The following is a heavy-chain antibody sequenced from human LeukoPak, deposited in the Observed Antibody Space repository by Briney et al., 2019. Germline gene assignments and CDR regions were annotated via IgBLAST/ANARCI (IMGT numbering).Heavy chain of an antibody. Sequence: GGSLRLSCAASGFTFSSYAMHWVRQAPGKGLEWVAVISYDGSNKYYADSVKGRYTISRDNSKNTLYLQMNSLRAEDTAVYYCARDLSNSFDYWGQGTLVTVSS. J-gene: IGHJ4*02. CDR1: GFTFSSYA. V-gene: IGHV3-30-3*01. CDR3: ARDLSNSFDY. D-gene: IGHD1-7*01. CDR2: ISYDGSNK.